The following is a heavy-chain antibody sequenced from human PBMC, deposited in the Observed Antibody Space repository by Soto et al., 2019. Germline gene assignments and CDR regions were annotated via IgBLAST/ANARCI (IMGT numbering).Heavy chain of an antibody. CDR2: INAGNGNT. CDR1: GYTFTSYA. D-gene: IGHD2-2*01. CDR3: ARDGVGYCISTSCYYYYGMDV. V-gene: IGHV1-3*01. J-gene: IGHJ6*02. Sequence: ASVKVSCKASGYTFTSYAMHWVRQAPGQRLEWMGWINAGNGNTKYSQKFQGRVTITRDTSASTAYMELSSLRSEDTAVYYCARDGVGYCISTSCYYYYGMDVWGQGTTVTSP.